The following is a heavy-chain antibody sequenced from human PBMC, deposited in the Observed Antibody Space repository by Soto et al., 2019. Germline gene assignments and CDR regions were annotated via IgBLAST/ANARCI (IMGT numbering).Heavy chain of an antibody. D-gene: IGHD3-3*01. J-gene: IGHJ6*03. CDR1: GFSFISYC. CDR2: IWYDGSNK. CDR3: ARDVLDFWSGYYYYMDF. V-gene: IGHV3-33*01. Sequence: PGGSLRLSCAASGFSFISYCMHWVRLAPGKGLGMVAGIWYDGSNKYYADSVTGRLTISRDNSKNTLYLQMNSLRAEDTAVYYCARDVLDFWSGYYYYMDFWGKRTAVTVSS.